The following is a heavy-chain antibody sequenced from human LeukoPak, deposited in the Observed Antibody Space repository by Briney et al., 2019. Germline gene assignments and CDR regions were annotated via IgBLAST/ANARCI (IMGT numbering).Heavy chain of an antibody. V-gene: IGHV4-39*07. CDR1: GGSISSNTYY. CDR2: IYYSGGT. Sequence: SETLSLTCTVSGGSISSNTYYWGWIRQPPGKGLEWIGSIYYSGGTYYNPSLKSRVTISVDTSKNQFSLKLSSVTAADTAVYYCARKPIINNAWYYFDYWGQGTLVTVSS. D-gene: IGHD1/OR15-1a*01. J-gene: IGHJ4*02. CDR3: ARKPIINNAWYYFDY.